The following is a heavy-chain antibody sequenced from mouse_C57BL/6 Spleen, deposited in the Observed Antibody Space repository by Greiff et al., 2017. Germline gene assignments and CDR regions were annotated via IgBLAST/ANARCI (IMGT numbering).Heavy chain of an antibody. Sequence: VQLKESGAELVRPGSSVKMSCKTSGYTFTSYGINWVKQRPGQGLEWIGYIYIGCGYTEYNEKFKGQATLTSDTSSSTAYMQLSSLTSEDSAIYFCARANQAWFAYWGQGTLVTVSA. J-gene: IGHJ3*01. CDR1: GYTFTSYG. CDR3: ARANQAWFAY. V-gene: IGHV1-58*01. D-gene: IGHD3-2*02. CDR2: IYIGCGYT.